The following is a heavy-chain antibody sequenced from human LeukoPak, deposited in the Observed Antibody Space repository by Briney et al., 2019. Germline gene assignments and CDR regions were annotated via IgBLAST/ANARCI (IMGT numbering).Heavy chain of an antibody. V-gene: IGHV4-59*01. CDR2: IYYSGST. J-gene: IGHJ4*02. Sequence: PSETLSLTCTVSGGSISSYYWSWIRQPPGRGLEWIGYIYYSGSTNYNPSFKSRVTISVDTSKNQFSLKLSSVTAADTAVYYCARALARYDCNYWGQGTLVTVSS. CDR3: ARALARYDCNY. D-gene: IGHD3-3*01. CDR1: GGSISSYY.